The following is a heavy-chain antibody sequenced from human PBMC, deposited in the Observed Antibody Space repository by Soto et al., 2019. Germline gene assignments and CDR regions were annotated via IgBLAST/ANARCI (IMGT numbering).Heavy chain of an antibody. D-gene: IGHD1-26*01. CDR1: GFTFSSYA. V-gene: IGHV3-23*01. CDR2: ICGSGGCT. Sequence: PGGSLRLSCAASGFTFSSYAMTWFHQAPGKGLEWVSAICGSGGCTYYADSVKGRFTISRDNSKNTLYLQMNSLRAEDTAVYYCARDGVGATTYFGYLDYWGQGALVTVST. J-gene: IGHJ4*02. CDR3: ARDGVGATTYFGYLDY.